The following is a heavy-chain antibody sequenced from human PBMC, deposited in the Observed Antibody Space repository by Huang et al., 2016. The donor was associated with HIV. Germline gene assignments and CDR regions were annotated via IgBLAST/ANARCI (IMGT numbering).Heavy chain of an antibody. Sequence: QVQLVESGGGVVQPGRSLRLSCAASGFTFSRYGMHWVRQAPGKGLEWVAVISDDKSKKYNAASVKGRLTISRDNSKNTLYLQINSLTTEDTAVYYCAKGGRAAAVMDVWGKGTTVTVSS. CDR1: GFTFSRYG. V-gene: IGHV3-30*18. CDR3: AKGGRAAAVMDV. J-gene: IGHJ6*04. D-gene: IGHD6-13*01. CDR2: ISDDKSKK.